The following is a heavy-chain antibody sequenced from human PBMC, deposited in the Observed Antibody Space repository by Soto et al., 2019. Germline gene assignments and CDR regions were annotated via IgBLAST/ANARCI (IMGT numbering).Heavy chain of an antibody. CDR3: ARSDDSSGYAYAEHFQH. CDR2: ISAYNGNT. Sequence: GASVKVACKASGYTFTSYCISWVRQAPGQGLEWMGWISAYNGNTNYAQKLQGRVTMTTDTSTSTAYMELRSLRSDDTAVYYCARSDDSSGYAYAEHFQHWGQGTLVTVS. D-gene: IGHD3-22*01. J-gene: IGHJ1*01. V-gene: IGHV1-18*01. CDR1: GYTFTSYC.